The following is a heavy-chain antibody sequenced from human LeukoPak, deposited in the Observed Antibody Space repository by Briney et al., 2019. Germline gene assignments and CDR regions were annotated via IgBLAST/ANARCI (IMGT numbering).Heavy chain of an antibody. CDR1: GGSVSSGSYY. V-gene: IGHV4-61*01. CDR2: IYYSGST. J-gene: IGHJ5*02. CDR3: ARREGPNYDYVWGSYRNNWFDP. D-gene: IGHD3-16*02. Sequence: TSETLSLTCTVPGGSVSSGSYYWSWIRQPPGKGLEWIGYIYYSGSTNYNPSLKSRVTISVDTSKNQFSLKLSSVTAADTAVYYCARREGPNYDYVWGSYRNNWFDPWGQGTLVTVSS.